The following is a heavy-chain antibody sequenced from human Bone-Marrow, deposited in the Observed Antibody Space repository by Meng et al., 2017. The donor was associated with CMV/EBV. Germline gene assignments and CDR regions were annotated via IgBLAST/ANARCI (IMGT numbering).Heavy chain of an antibody. V-gene: IGHV4-59*01. J-gene: IGHJ6*02. CDR3: AREGYNSSSRGRYYYYYYGMDV. D-gene: IGHD6-6*01. Sequence: SETLSLTCTVSGCSITNYYWSWIRQAPGKGLEWIGYIYYSGSTNYNPSLKSRVTISVHMSKNQISLKLNSVTAADTAVYYCAREGYNSSSRGRYYYYYYGMDVWGQGTTVTVSS. CDR2: IYYSGST. CDR1: GCSITNYY.